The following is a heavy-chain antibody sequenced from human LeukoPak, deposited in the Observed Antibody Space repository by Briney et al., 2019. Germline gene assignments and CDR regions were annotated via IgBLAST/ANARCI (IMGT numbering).Heavy chain of an antibody. V-gene: IGHV3-23*01. D-gene: IGHD6-13*01. CDR2: ISGSGGST. Sequence: PGGSLRLSCAASGFTYSSYGMSWVRQAPGKGLEWVSAISGSGGSTYYADSVKGRFTISRDNSKNTLYLQMNSRRAEDTAVYYCAKDQRGIAAAFDYWGQGTLVTVPS. CDR1: GFTYSSYG. J-gene: IGHJ4*02. CDR3: AKDQRGIAAAFDY.